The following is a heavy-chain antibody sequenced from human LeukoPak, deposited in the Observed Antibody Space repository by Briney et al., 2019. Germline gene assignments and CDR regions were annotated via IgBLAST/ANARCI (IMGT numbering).Heavy chain of an antibody. CDR3: AKDFAVTTSNYFDY. CDR2: ISYDGSNK. Sequence: PGGSLRLSCAASGFTFSSYGMHWVRQAPGKGLEWVAVISYDGSNKYYADSVKGRFTISRDNSKNTLYLQMNSLRAGDTAVYYCAKDFAVTTSNYFDYWGQGTLVTVSS. V-gene: IGHV3-30*18. CDR1: GFTFSSYG. J-gene: IGHJ4*02. D-gene: IGHD4-17*01.